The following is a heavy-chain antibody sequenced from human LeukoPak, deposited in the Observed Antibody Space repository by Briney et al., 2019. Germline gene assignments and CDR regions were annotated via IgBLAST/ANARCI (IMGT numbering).Heavy chain of an antibody. Sequence: TSETLSLTCTVSGGSISSYYWSWIRQPAGKGLEWIGSIYTSGSTNYNPSLKSRVTMSVDTSKNQFSLKLSSVTAADTAVYYCARQDSSGYDDAFDIWGQGTMVTVSS. CDR3: ARQDSSGYDDAFDI. V-gene: IGHV4-4*07. CDR2: IYTSGST. CDR1: GGSISSYY. J-gene: IGHJ3*02. D-gene: IGHD3-22*01.